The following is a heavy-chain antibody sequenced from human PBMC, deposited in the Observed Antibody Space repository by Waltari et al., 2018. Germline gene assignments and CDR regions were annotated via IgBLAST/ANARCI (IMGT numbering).Heavy chain of an antibody. CDR1: GGTFSSYA. Sequence: QVQLVQSGAEVKKPGSSVKVSCKASGGTFSSYAISWVRQATGQGLEWRGGIIPIFGPANYAQKFQGRVTMTADKSTSTAYMERSSLRSEDTAVYYCARGGGYGDYVGWFDPWGQGTLVTVSS. CDR2: IIPIFGPA. D-gene: IGHD4-17*01. CDR3: ARGGGYGDYVGWFDP. J-gene: IGHJ5*02. V-gene: IGHV1-69*14.